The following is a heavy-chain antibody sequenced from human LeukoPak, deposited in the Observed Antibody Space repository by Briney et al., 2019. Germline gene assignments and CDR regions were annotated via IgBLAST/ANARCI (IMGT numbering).Heavy chain of an antibody. J-gene: IGHJ3*02. D-gene: IGHD5-24*01. CDR2: MNPNSGNT. Sequence: ASVKVSCKASGYTFTSYDINWVRQATGQGLEWMGWMNPNSGNTGYAQKFQGRVTITRNTSISTAYMEPSSLRSEDTAVYYCARGRGYKRAFDIWGQGTMVTVSS. CDR1: GYTFTSYD. CDR3: ARGRGYKRAFDI. V-gene: IGHV1-8*03.